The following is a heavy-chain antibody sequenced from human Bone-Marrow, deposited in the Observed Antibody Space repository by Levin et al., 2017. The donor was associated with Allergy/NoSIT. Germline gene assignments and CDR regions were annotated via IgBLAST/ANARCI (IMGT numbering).Heavy chain of an antibody. CDR2: IKKDGGEK. V-gene: IGHV3-7*01. J-gene: IGHJ4*01. CDR1: GITFSSYW. Sequence: GGSLRLSCTASGITFSSYWMNWVRQAPGKGLEWVANIKKDGGEKYYVESVKGRFTISRDNAKSSLFLQMNSLREEDTAFYYCVSDKYYYGTSSCPPGVFDDWGHGTRVTVSA. D-gene: IGHD3-10*01. CDR3: VSDKYYYGTSSCPPGVFDD.